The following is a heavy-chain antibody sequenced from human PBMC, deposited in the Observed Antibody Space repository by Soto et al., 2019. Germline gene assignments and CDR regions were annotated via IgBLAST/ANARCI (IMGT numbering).Heavy chain of an antibody. Sequence: ASVKVSCKASGYTFTSYGISWVRQAPGQGLEWMGWISAYNGNTNYAQKLQGRVTMTTDTSTSTAYMGLRSLRSDDTAVYYCARDFWHCSSTSCYTNWFDPWGQGTLVTVSS. CDR2: ISAYNGNT. CDR1: GYTFTSYG. D-gene: IGHD2-2*02. J-gene: IGHJ5*02. V-gene: IGHV1-18*01. CDR3: ARDFWHCSSTSCYTNWFDP.